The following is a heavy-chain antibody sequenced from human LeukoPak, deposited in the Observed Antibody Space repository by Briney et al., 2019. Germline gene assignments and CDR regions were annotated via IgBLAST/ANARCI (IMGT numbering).Heavy chain of an antibody. D-gene: IGHD5-18*01. CDR2: IYTSGST. CDR1: GGSISSGSYY. CDR3: ARAGCGVYVDTAILNWFDP. V-gene: IGHV4-61*02. Sequence: SQTLSLTCTVSGGSISSGSYYWSWIRQPAGKGLEWIGRIYTSGSTNYNPSLKSRVTISVDTSKNQLSLKLSSVTVADTAVYYCARAGCGVYVDTAILNWFDPWGQGTLVTVSS. J-gene: IGHJ5*02.